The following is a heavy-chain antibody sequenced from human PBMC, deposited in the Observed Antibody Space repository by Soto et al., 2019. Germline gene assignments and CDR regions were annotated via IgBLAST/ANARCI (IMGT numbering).Heavy chain of an antibody. V-gene: IGHV4-59*01. CDR1: GGSISSYY. D-gene: IGHD3-3*01. J-gene: IGHJ6*03. Sequence: SETLSLTCTVSGGSISSYYWSWIRQPPGKGLEWIGYIYYSGSTNYNPSLKSRVTISVDTSKNQFSLKLSSVTAADTAVYYCARGGQDFWRGLYYYMDVGGKGTTVTVSS. CDR3: ARGGQDFWRGLYYYMDV. CDR2: IYYSGST.